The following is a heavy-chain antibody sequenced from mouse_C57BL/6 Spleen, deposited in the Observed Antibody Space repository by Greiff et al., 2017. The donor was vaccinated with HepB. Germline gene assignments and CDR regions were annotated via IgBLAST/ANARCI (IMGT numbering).Heavy chain of an antibody. J-gene: IGHJ4*01. V-gene: IGHV6-3*01. Sequence: EVKLMESGGGLVQPGGSMKLSCVASGFTFSNYWMNWVRQSPEKGLEWVAQIRLKSDNYATHYAESVKGRFTISRDDPKSSVYLQMNNLRAEDTGIYYCTGDGYSYAMDYWGQGTSVTVSS. D-gene: IGHD2-3*01. CDR2: IRLKSDNYAT. CDR1: GFTFSNYW. CDR3: TGDGYSYAMDY.